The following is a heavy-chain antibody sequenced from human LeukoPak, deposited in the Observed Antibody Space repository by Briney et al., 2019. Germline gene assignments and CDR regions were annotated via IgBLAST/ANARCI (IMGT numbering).Heavy chain of an antibody. Sequence: PGGSLRLSCAASEFTVSSTHMNWVRQAPGKGLEWVSVIYSDGSTYYAVSVKGRFTISRDNSKNTLYLQMNSLRAEDTAMYYCARGGKYDSRGYWYFDLWGRGTLVTVSS. CDR2: IYSDGST. J-gene: IGHJ2*01. CDR1: EFTVSSTH. V-gene: IGHV3-53*01. D-gene: IGHD3-22*01. CDR3: ARGGKYDSRGYWYFDL.